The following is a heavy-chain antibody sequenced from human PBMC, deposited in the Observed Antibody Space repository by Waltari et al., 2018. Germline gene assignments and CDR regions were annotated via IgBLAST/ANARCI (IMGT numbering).Heavy chain of an antibody. CDR3: ARDYPDMDV. CDR1: GFSFSSYG. V-gene: IGHV3-33*01. D-gene: IGHD3-16*02. J-gene: IGHJ6*03. Sequence: QVQLVESGGGVVQLGGSRRLPCAASGFSFSSYGFHWVRQAPGKGLEWVAVIWYDGSGKYYVDSVRGRFTISRDNSKNTAYLQMNSLRVEDTAVYYCARDYPDMDVWGKGTTVIVSS. CDR2: IWYDGSGK.